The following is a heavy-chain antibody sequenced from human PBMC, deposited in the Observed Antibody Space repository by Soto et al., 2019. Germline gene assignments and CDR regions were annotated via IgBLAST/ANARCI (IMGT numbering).Heavy chain of an antibody. CDR1: GFTFTRYS. V-gene: IGHV3-21*06. J-gene: IGHJ4*02. CDR2: ISSTTNYI. Sequence: GGSLRLSCAAAGFTFTRYSMNWVRQAPGKGLEWVSSISSTTNYIYYGDSMKGRFTISRDDAKNSLYLEMNSLRAEDTAVYYCARESEDLTSNFDYWGQGTLVTVSS. CDR3: ARESEDLTSNFDY.